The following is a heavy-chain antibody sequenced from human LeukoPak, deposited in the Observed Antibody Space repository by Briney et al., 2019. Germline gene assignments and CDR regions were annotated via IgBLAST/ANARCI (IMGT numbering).Heavy chain of an antibody. CDR3: ARGREWELLSF. D-gene: IGHD1-26*01. CDR2: IYTSGST. J-gene: IGHJ4*02. Sequence: SETLSLTCSVSGGSISSYYWSWIRQPAGKGLEWIGRIYTSGSTNYNPSLKSRVTISVDTSKNQFSLKLSSVTAADTAVYYCARGREWELLSFWGQGTLVTVSS. V-gene: IGHV4-4*07. CDR1: GGSISSYY.